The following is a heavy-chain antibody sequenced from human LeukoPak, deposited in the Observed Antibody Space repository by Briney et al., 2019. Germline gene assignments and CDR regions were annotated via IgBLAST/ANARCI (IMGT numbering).Heavy chain of an antibody. CDR1: SGSFSGYY. CDR2: INHSGST. Sequence: PSETLSLTCAVYSGSFSGYYWSWISQPPGKGLEWIGEINHSGSTNYNPSLKSRVTISVDTSKNQFSLKLSSVTAADTAVYYCARGEQLWSDRGFGYWGQGTLVTVSS. J-gene: IGHJ4*02. D-gene: IGHD5-18*01. CDR3: ARGEQLWSDRGFGY. V-gene: IGHV4-34*01.